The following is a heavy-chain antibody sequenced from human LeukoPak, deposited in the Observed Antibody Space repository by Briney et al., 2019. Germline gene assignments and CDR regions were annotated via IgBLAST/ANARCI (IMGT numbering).Heavy chain of an antibody. J-gene: IGHJ4*02. Sequence: GASVKVSFKASGYTFTGYYMHWVRQAPGQGLEWMGWINPNSGGTNYAQKFQGRVTMTRDTSISTAYMELSRLRSDNTAVYYCARDLKSASGSQFDYWGQGTLVTVSS. CDR1: GYTFTGYY. CDR3: ARDLKSASGSQFDY. D-gene: IGHD2-15*01. V-gene: IGHV1-2*02. CDR2: INPNSGGT.